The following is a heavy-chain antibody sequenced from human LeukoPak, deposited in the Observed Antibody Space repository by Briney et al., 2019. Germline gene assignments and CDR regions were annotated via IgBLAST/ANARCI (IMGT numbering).Heavy chain of an antibody. D-gene: IGHD3-10*01. Sequence: PGGSLRLSCAASGFTFSSYEMNWVRQAPGKGLEWVSYISSSGSAIYYADSVKGRFTISRGNAKNSLYLQMNGLRAEDTAVYYCATDRGAAFDDWGQGTLVTVSS. CDR3: ATDRGAAFDD. CDR2: ISSSGSAI. V-gene: IGHV3-48*03. CDR1: GFTFSSYE. J-gene: IGHJ4*02.